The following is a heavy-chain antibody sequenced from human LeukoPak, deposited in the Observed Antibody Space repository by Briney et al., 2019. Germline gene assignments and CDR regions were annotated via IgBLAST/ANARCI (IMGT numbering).Heavy chain of an antibody. D-gene: IGHD6-19*01. J-gene: IGHJ4*02. V-gene: IGHV1-69*13. Sequence: TVKVSCKASGGTFSSYAISWVRQAPGQGLEWMGGIIPIFGTANYAQKFQGRVTISADESTSTAYMELSSLRPEDTAVYYCASDSSGWYPNYWGQGTLVTVSS. CDR2: IIPIFGTA. CDR3: ASDSSGWYPNY. CDR1: GGTFSSYA.